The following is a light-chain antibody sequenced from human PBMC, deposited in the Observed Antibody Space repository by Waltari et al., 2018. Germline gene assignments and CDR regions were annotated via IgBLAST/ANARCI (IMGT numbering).Light chain of an antibody. CDR1: QGLVASDGDTL. CDR3: MQGKHWPWT. Sequence: DVVMTQSPLCLPVTLGQPASISCRSSQGLVASDGDTLLNWFQQRPGQSPRRLIYLVSRRDSGVPDRFSGSGSGTNFTLKISRLEAEDVGLYYCMQGKHWPWTFGQGTRVEI. J-gene: IGKJ1*01. CDR2: LVS. V-gene: IGKV2-30*01.